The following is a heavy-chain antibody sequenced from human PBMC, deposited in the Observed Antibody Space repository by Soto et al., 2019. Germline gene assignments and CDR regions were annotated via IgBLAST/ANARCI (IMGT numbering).Heavy chain of an antibody. J-gene: IGHJ4*02. V-gene: IGHV4-34*01. CDR2: INHSGST. CDR3: ARDPLSSSKYFDY. CDR1: GGSFSGYY. D-gene: IGHD6-6*01. Sequence: SETLSLTCAVYGGSFSGYYWSWIRQPPGKGLEWIGEINHSGSTNYNPSLKSRVTISVDTSKNQFSLKLSSVTAADTAVYYCARDPLSSSKYFDYWGQGTLVTVSS.